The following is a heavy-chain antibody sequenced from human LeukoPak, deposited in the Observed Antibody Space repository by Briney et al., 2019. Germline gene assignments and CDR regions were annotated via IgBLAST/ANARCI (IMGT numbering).Heavy chain of an antibody. Sequence: ASVEVSCKASGHTFTSYGISWVRQAPGQGLEWMGWISAYNGNTNYAQKLQGRVTMTTDTSTSTAYMELRSLRSDDTAVYYCARDPGDYYDSSGYYDYWGQGTLVTVSS. CDR1: GHTFTSYG. J-gene: IGHJ4*02. D-gene: IGHD3-22*01. CDR2: ISAYNGNT. V-gene: IGHV1-18*01. CDR3: ARDPGDYYDSSGYYDY.